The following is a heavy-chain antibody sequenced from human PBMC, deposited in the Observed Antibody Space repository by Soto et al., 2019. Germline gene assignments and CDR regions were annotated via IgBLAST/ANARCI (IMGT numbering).Heavy chain of an antibody. D-gene: IGHD1-26*01. CDR3: AKDGRRWDLPADY. V-gene: IGHV3-23*01. CDR1: GFTFSSYA. J-gene: IGHJ4*02. CDR2: ISGGGGST. Sequence: EVQLLESGGGLVQPGGSPRLSCAASGFTFSSYAMSWVRQAPGKGLEWVSAISGGGGSTYYADSVKGRFTISRDNSKNTLYLQMNSLRAEDTAVYHCAKDGRRWDLPADYWGQGALVTVSS.